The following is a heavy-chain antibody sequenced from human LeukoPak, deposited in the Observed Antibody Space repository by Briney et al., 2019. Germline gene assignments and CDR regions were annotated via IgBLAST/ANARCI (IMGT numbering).Heavy chain of an antibody. J-gene: IGHJ4*02. CDR3: ARTSLSACDY. CDR2: INVGNGNT. V-gene: IGHV1-3*01. D-gene: IGHD3-16*02. CDR1: GYTFTMFG. Sequence: ASVKVSCKASGYTFTMFGIHWARQAPGQRPEWMGWINVGNGNTKYSQKFQDRVTIARETSASTAYMELNSLTFEDTAVYYCARTSLSACDYWGQGTLVTVSS.